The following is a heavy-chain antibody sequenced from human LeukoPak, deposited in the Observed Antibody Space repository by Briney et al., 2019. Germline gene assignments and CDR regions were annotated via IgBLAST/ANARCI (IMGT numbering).Heavy chain of an antibody. CDR3: ARLLSNYYDSGGQGFNWFDP. CDR1: GYSFTSYW. J-gene: IGHJ5*02. Sequence: GESLKISCKGSGYSFTSYWIGWVRQMPGKGLEWMGIIYPGDSDTRYSPSFQGQVTISADKSIGTAYLQWSSLKASDTAMYYCARLLSNYYDSGGQGFNWFDPWGQGTLVTVSS. CDR2: IYPGDSDT. V-gene: IGHV5-51*01. D-gene: IGHD3-22*01.